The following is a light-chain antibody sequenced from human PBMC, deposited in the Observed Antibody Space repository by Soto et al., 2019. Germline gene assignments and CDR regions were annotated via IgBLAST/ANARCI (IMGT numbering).Light chain of an antibody. CDR3: HQYGSSRT. J-gene: IGKJ1*01. CDR1: QSVSSSY. V-gene: IGKV3-20*01. Sequence: EIVLTQSPGTLSLSPGERATLSCRASQSVSSSYLAWYQQKPGQAPRLLMYGASSRATGIPDRFSGSGSGTDFTLTISRLEPEDFAVYYCHQYGSSRTFGQGTKEDIK. CDR2: GAS.